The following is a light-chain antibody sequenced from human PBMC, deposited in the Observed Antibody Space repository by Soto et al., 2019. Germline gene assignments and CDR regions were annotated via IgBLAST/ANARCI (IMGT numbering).Light chain of an antibody. Sequence: DIQMTQSPSSLSAGVGDRVTITCRASQRISTYLNWYQQKPGKAPNLLIYAASSLQSGVPSRFSGGGSGTDFTLTINSLQPEDFATYFCQQGYSSPRTFGQGTKVEIK. J-gene: IGKJ1*01. V-gene: IGKV1-39*01. CDR2: AAS. CDR1: QRISTY. CDR3: QQGYSSPRT.